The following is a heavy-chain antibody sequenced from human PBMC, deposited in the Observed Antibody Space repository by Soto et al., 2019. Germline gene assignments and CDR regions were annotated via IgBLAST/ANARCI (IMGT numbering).Heavy chain of an antibody. CDR1: GFAFSNYA. Sequence: GGSLRLSCAASGFAFSNYAMSWVRQAPGKGLEWVSTISATGGSTYYADSVKGRFTISRDNSEITLYLQMNSLRAEDTAVYYCANGVSPNVNSMDYWGQGTLVTVSS. J-gene: IGHJ4*02. CDR3: ANGVSPNVNSMDY. D-gene: IGHD4-4*01. CDR2: ISATGGST. V-gene: IGHV3-23*01.